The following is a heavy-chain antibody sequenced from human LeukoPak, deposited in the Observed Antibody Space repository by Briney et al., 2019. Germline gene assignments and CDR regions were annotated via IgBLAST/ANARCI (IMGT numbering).Heavy chain of an antibody. D-gene: IGHD3-10*01. CDR3: ARDVWVAPDYDGSGSIDY. V-gene: IGHV3-21*01. CDR2: ISSSSSHI. J-gene: IGHJ4*02. Sequence: GGSLRLSCAASGFTFSTYTMTWVRQPPGKGLEWVSSISSSSSHIYYADSVKGRFSISRDNAKNSLYLQMSSLRAEDTAVYYCARDVWVAPDYDGSGSIDYWGQGTLVTVSS. CDR1: GFTFSTYT.